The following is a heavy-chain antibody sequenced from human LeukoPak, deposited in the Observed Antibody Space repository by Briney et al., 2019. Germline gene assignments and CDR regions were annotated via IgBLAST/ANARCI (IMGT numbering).Heavy chain of an antibody. D-gene: IGHD4-17*01. Sequence: PGGSLRLSCAASGFTFSSYAMSWVRQAPGKGLEWVSAISGSGGSTYYADSVKGRFNISRDNSKNTLYLQMNSLRAEDTAVYYCAKSFDDYGDYADPDYWGQGTLVTVSS. CDR2: ISGSGGST. J-gene: IGHJ4*02. CDR1: GFTFSSYA. CDR3: AKSFDDYGDYADPDY. V-gene: IGHV3-23*01.